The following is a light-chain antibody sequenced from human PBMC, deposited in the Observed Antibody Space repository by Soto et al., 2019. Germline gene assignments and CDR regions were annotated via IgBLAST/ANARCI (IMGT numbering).Light chain of an antibody. J-gene: IGLJ1*01. Sequence: QSVLTQPASVSGSPGQSITISCTGTSSDVGGYNYVSWYQQHPGRAPKLMIYDVSNRPSGVSNRFSGSKSGNTASLTISGLQAEDEADYYCSSYTSSSTPVVFGTG. CDR2: DVS. CDR3: SSYTSSSTPVV. V-gene: IGLV2-14*01. CDR1: SSDVGGYNY.